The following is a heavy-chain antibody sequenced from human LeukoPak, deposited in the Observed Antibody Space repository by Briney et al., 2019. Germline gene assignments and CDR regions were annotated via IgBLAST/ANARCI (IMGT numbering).Heavy chain of an antibody. CDR1: GGSISSSSYY. D-gene: IGHD2-2*01. CDR3: VKSNSRYQPWTLDI. V-gene: IGHV4-61*05. CDR2: IYYSGST. J-gene: IGHJ3*02. Sequence: SETLSLTCTVSGGSISSSSYYWGWIRQPPGKGLEWIGYIYYSGSTNYNPSLKSRVTISVGTSKNQLSLKVNSVTAADTAMYYCVKSNSRYQPWTLDIWGRGTMVTVSS.